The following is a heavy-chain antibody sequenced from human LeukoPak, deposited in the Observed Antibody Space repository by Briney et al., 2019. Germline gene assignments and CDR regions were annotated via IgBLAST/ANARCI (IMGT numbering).Heavy chain of an antibody. Sequence: SETLSLTCAVYGGSFSGYYWSWIRQPPGKGLEWIGEIIHSGSTNYNPSLKSRVTISVDTSKNQFSLKLSSVTAADTAVYYCARHGDYYGSGSRYWGQGTLVTVSS. CDR2: IIHSGST. CDR1: GGSFSGYY. V-gene: IGHV4-34*12. J-gene: IGHJ4*02. D-gene: IGHD3-10*01. CDR3: ARHGDYYGSGSRY.